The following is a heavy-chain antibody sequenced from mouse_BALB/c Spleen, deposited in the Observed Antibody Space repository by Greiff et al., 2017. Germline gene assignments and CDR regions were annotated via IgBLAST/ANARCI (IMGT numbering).Heavy chain of an antibody. CDR2: IRNKANGYTT. V-gene: IGHV7-3*02. J-gene: IGHJ4*01. CDR1: GFTFTDYY. CDR3: ARDMGGITTVVPMDY. D-gene: IGHD1-1*01. Sequence: EVKLMESGGGLVQPGGSLRLSFATSGFTFTDYYMSWVRQPPGKALEWLGFIRNKANGYTTEYSASVKGRFTISRDNSQSILYLQMNTLRAEDSATYYCARDMGGITTVVPMDYWGQGTSVTVSS.